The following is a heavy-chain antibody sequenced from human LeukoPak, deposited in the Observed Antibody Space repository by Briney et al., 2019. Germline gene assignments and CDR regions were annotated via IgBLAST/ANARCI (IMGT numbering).Heavy chain of an antibody. V-gene: IGHV1-69*13. CDR3: ARDSGSGYLFDY. D-gene: IGHD3-22*01. CDR2: IIPIFGTA. Sequence: SVKVSCKASGYTFTGYYMHWVRQAPGQGLEWMGGIIPIFGTANYAQKFQGRVTITADESTSTAYMELSSLRSEDTAVYYCARDSGSGYLFDYWGQGTLVTVSS. J-gene: IGHJ4*02. CDR1: GYTFTGYY.